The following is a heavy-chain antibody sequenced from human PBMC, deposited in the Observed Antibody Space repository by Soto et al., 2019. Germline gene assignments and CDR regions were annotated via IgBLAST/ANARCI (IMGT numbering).Heavy chain of an antibody. CDR1: GGTFSSYA. V-gene: IGHV1-69*13. CDR3: ATPSGPYCSGGSCYIFDI. CDR2: IIPIFGTA. D-gene: IGHD2-15*01. Sequence: SVKVSCRASGGTFSSYAISWVRQAPGQGLEWMGGIIPIFGTANYAQKFQGRVTITADESTSTAYMELSSLRSEDTAVYYCATPSGPYCSGGSCYIFDIWGQGTMVTVSS. J-gene: IGHJ3*02.